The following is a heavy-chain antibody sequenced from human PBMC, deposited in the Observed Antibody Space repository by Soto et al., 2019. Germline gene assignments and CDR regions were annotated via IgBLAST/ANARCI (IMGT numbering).Heavy chain of an antibody. CDR1: GASINSYF. V-gene: IGHV4-59*01. CDR2: IYYSGST. Sequence: ESLSRTGPVSGASINSYFWSGIRQSPGKGLEWIGHIYYSGSTSYSPSLKSRVSISVDTSKNQFSLEVHSVTAADTAVYYCARAGTNMVQFDYWGQGTLVTVYS. D-gene: IGHD3-10*01. J-gene: IGHJ4*02. CDR3: ARAGTNMVQFDY.